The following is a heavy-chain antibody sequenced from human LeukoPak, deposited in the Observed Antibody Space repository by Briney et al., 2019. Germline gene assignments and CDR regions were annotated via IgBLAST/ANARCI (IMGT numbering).Heavy chain of an antibody. CDR1: GGSISSSSYY. V-gene: IGHV4-39*01. CDR2: IYYSGST. D-gene: IGHD2-2*01. J-gene: IGHJ4*02. CDR3: ARRGLLRSTVVVPAAPDY. Sequence: SETLSLTCTVSGGSISSSSYYWGWIRQPPGKGLEWIGSIYYSGSTYYNPSLKSRVTISVDTSKNQFSLKLSSVTAADTAVYYCARRGLLRSTVVVPAAPDYWGQGTLVTVSS.